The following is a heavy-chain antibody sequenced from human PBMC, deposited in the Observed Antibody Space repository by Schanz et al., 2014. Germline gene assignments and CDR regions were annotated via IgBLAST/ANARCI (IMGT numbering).Heavy chain of an antibody. CDR2: ISYDGRNK. V-gene: IGHV3-30*18. D-gene: IGHD2-2*01. Sequence: VQLVESGGGLVKPGGSLRLSCAASGFTFSSYSMNWVRQAPGKGLEWVAVISYDGRNKYYADSVKGRFTISRDNAKNSLYLQMNSLRAEDTAVFYCAKDLLYGAPMPLNHLDYWGQGTLVTVSS. CDR1: GFTFSSYS. J-gene: IGHJ4*02. CDR3: AKDLLYGAPMPLNHLDY.